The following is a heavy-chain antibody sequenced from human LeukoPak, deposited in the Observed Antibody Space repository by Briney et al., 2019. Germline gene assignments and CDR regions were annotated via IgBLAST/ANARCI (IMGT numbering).Heavy chain of an antibody. V-gene: IGHV3-48*03. CDR2: ISSSCSTI. CDR3: AELGITMIGGV. Sequence: GGSLRLSCAASGFTFSSYEMNWLRQAPGKGREWVSYISSSCSTIYYADSVKGRFTISGDNAKNSLYLQMNSLRAEDTAVYYCAELGITMIGGVWGKGTTVTISS. J-gene: IGHJ6*04. D-gene: IGHD3-10*02. CDR1: GFTFSSYE.